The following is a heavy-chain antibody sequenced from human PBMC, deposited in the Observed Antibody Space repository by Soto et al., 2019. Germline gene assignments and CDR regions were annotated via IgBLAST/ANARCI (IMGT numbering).Heavy chain of an antibody. CDR2: IYSGGST. CDR3: ARDPWAADY. Sequence: EVQLVESGGGVVQPGGSLRLSCAASGCTVSTKYMSWVRQAPGKGLEWVSVIYSGGSTFYADSVRGRFTISRDNSKNTVNLQMNSLRAEDTAVYYCARDPWAADYCGQGTLVTVSS. CDR1: GCTVSTKY. J-gene: IGHJ4*02. D-gene: IGHD3-16*01. V-gene: IGHV3-66*01.